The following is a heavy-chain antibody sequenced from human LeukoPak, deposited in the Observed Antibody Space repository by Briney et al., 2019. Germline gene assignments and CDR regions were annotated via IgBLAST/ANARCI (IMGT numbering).Heavy chain of an antibody. V-gene: IGHV4-34*01. J-gene: IGHJ4*03. CDR1: GGTFSGYY. D-gene: IGHD2-15*01. CDR2: INPGGST. CDR3: AREDCSGGACTKFDT. Sequence: PSETLSLTCAVYGGTFSGYYWSWIRQPPGKGLEWIGEINPGGSTNYNPSLESRLTISVDPSKTQFSLKLSSVTAADTAIYYCAREDCSGGACTKFDTWGHGTLGTASS.